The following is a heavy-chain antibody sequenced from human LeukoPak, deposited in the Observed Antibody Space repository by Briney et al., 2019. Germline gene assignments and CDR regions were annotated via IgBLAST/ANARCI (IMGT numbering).Heavy chain of an antibody. CDR3: ARERIRGSSYYYYGMDV. Sequence: RPGGSLRLSCAASGFTVSSNYMSWVRQAPGKGLEWVSVIYSGGSTYYADSVKGRFTISRDNSKNTLYLQMNSLRAEDTAVYYCARERIRGSSYYYYGMDVWGQGTTVTVSS. CDR2: IYSGGST. D-gene: IGHD6-6*01. CDR1: GFTVSSNY. J-gene: IGHJ6*02. V-gene: IGHV3-66*01.